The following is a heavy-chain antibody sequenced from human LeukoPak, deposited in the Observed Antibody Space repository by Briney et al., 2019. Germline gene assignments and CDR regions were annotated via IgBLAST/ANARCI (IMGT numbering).Heavy chain of an antibody. V-gene: IGHV3-30*04. D-gene: IGHD3-22*01. CDR3: ARDQSVEDYDSSSSTPDLFDY. Sequence: VGSLRLSCAAPGVTFSSHSMHWGRQGPGEGLERGAVISSVGSNKYYADSVWGGFTIFRDNTKNTPYLHMYSPRAADTRLYICARDQSVEDYDSSSSTPDLFDYWGQGTLVTVSS. CDR2: ISSVGSNK. CDR1: GVTFSSHS. J-gene: IGHJ4*02.